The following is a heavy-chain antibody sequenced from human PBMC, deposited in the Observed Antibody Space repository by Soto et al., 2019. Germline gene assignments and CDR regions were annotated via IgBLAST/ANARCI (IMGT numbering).Heavy chain of an antibody. CDR2: IYYSGST. Sequence: QVQLQESGPGLVKPSQTLSLTCTVSGGSISSGGYYWSWIRQHPGKGLEWIGYIYYSGSTYYNPSLKSRVTISLDTSKNQFSLKLSSVTAADTAVYYCARDTGSDDYGDYVARWYFDLWGRGTLVTVSS. J-gene: IGHJ2*01. CDR3: ARDTGSDDYGDYVARWYFDL. V-gene: IGHV4-31*03. D-gene: IGHD4-17*01. CDR1: GGSISSGGYY.